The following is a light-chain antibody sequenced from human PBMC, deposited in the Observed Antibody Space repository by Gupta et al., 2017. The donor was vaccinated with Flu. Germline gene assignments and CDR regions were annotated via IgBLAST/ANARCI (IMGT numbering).Light chain of an antibody. CDR2: EVS. Sequence: QSALTQPASVSLSPGQSYNIPCTGTSSDVGGYTYCSWYQQHPGKAPNLKIYEVSNRPSGVSIRCSGSKTGNTASLTIAGLQAEDEADYYCSSYTSSSTPHFGTGTKVTVL. J-gene: IGLJ1*01. CDR1: SSDVGGYTY. V-gene: IGLV2-14*01. CDR3: SSYTSSSTPH.